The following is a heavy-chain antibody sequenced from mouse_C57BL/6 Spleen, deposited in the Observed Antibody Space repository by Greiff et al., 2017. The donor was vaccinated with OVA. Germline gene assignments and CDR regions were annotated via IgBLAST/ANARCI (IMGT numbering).Heavy chain of an antibody. CDR2: ISSGSSTI. J-gene: IGHJ1*03. CDR1: GFTFSDYG. CDR3: ARSYGSRRGYFDV. D-gene: IGHD1-1*01. Sequence: EVKLMESGGGLVKPGGSLKLSCAASGFTFSDYGMHWVRQAPEKGLEWVAYISSGSSTIYYADTVKGRFTISRDNAKNTLFLQMTSLRSEDTAMYYCARSYGSRRGYFDVWGTGTTVTVSS. V-gene: IGHV5-17*01.